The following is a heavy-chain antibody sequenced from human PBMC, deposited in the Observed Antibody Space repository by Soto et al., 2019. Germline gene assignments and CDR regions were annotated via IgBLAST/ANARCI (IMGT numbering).Heavy chain of an antibody. V-gene: IGHV3-23*01. Sequence: EVQLLESGGGFVQPGGSLRLSCAASGFTFTNYAMSWVRQAPGKGLEWVSAITTYGDTTHYADSVKGRFTISRDPPKNALYLQMTGPRAEDTAVYYCAKDPLSYDTACYRPPGFDPWGQGTLVTVSS. J-gene: IGHJ5*02. D-gene: IGHD2-2*01. CDR3: AKDPLSYDTACYRPPGFDP. CDR2: ITTYGDTT. CDR1: GFTFTNYA.